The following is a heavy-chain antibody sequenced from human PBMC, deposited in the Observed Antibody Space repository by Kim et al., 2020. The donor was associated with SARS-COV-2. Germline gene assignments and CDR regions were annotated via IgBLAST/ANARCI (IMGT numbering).Heavy chain of an antibody. CDR2: INPSGGST. CDR1: GYTFTSYY. J-gene: IGHJ6*02. CDR3: ARGGFDFWSGSLPPYYYYGMDV. V-gene: IGHV1-46*01. D-gene: IGHD3-3*01. Sequence: ASVKVSCKASGYTFTSYYMHWVRQAPGQGLEWMGIINPSGGSTSYAQKFQGRVTMTRDTSTSTVYMELSSLRSEDTAVYYCARGGFDFWSGSLPPYYYYGMDVWGQGTTVTVSS.